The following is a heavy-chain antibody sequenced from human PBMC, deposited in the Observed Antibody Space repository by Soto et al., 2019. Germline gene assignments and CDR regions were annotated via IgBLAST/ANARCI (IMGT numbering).Heavy chain of an antibody. V-gene: IGHV5-51*01. J-gene: IGHJ6*02. CDR1: GYSFTDYW. CDR2: IYPGDSDN. D-gene: IGHD2-21*02. Sequence: PGESLKISCKGSGYSFTDYWIGWGRQLPGKGVGGVGIIYPGDSDNRYSPSFQGHVTITVDKSTSTAYLQWNTLKASDTAMYYCARHLTNFRYSYCPLDLWDQGHALPVSS. CDR3: ARHLTNFRYSYCPLDL.